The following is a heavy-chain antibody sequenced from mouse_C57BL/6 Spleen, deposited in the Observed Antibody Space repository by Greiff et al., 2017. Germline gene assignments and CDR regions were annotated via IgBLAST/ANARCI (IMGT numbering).Heavy chain of an antibody. CDR2: ICSGGST. J-gene: IGHJ4*01. D-gene: IGHD2-5*01. V-gene: IGHV2-2*01. Sequence: VQRVESGPGLVQPSQSLSITCTVSGFSLTSYGVHWVRQSPGKGLEWLGLICSGGSTDYNAAFVSKLSISKDNSKSQVFYKLTSLQADDTAIYYCARSSNYYAMDYWGQGTSGTVSS. CDR1: GFSLTSYG. CDR3: ARSSNYYAMDY.